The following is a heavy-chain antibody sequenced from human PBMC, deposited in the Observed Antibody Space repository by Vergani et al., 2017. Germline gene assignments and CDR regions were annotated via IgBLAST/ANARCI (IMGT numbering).Heavy chain of an antibody. D-gene: IGHD4-17*01. V-gene: IGHV3-23*01. CDR1: GFTFSSYA. J-gene: IGHJ4*02. CDR2: ISGSGGST. Sequence: EVQLLESGGGLVQPGGSLRLSCAASGFTFSSYAMSWVRQAPGKGLEWVSAISGSGGSTYYADSVKGRFTISRDNSKNTLYLQMNSLRAEDTAVYYCAKPLDGEYGDYGLIDYWGQGTLVTVSS. CDR3: AKPLDGEYGDYGLIDY.